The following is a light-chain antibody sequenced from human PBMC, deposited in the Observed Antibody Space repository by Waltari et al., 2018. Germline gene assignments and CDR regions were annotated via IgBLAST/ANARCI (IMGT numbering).Light chain of an antibody. CDR3: QQFGTSPPTG. Sequence: EIVLTQSPGTLSLSPGERATLSCRASQTIYNKYLAWYQQKSGQAPRLLIYGAPSRATGITDRFRGSGSGTDFTLTISRLEPEDFAVYFCQQFGTSPPTGFGPGTRLDVK. CDR2: GAP. J-gene: IGKJ3*01. CDR1: QTIYNKY. V-gene: IGKV3-20*01.